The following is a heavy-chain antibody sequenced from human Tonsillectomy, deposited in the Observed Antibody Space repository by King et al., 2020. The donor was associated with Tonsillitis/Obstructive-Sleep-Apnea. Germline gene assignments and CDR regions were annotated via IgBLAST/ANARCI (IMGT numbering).Heavy chain of an antibody. J-gene: IGHJ5*02. CDR3: ARGDTMGNNWFDP. Sequence: VQLVESGGGLVKPGGSLRLSCAASGFTFSSYSMNWVRQAPGKGLEWVSSISSSSSYIYQADSVKGRFTISRDNAKNSLYLQMNSLRAEDTAVYYCARGDTMGNNWFDPWGQGTLVTVSS. D-gene: IGHD3-10*01. CDR2: ISSSSSYI. CDR1: GFTFSSYS. V-gene: IGHV3-21*01.